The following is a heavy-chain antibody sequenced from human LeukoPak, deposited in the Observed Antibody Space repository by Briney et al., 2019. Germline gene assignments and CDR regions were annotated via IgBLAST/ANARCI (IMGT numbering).Heavy chain of an antibody. J-gene: IGHJ4*02. D-gene: IGHD3-22*01. CDR2: ISDSGSTK. CDR3: VREGYYDSSGYLGVFDY. V-gene: IGHV3-48*03. Sequence: GGSLRLSCAASGFTFSSYEMNWVRQAPGKGLEWVSYISDSGSTKYYADSVKGRFTISRDNAKNSMYLQMNSLRAEDTAVYYCVREGYYDSSGYLGVFDYWGQGTLVTVSS. CDR1: GFTFSSYE.